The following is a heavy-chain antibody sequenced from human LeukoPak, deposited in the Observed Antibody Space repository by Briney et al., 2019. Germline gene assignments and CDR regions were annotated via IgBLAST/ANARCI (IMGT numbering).Heavy chain of an antibody. Sequence: PGGSLRLSCAASGFTFSSYAMHWVRQAPGKGLEYVSAISSNGGSTYYANSVKGRFTISRDNSKNTLYLQMGSLRAEDMAVYYCARGARDGYNSWGQGTLVTVSS. J-gene: IGHJ4*02. CDR1: GFTFSSYA. V-gene: IGHV3-64*01. CDR2: ISSNGGST. D-gene: IGHD5-24*01. CDR3: ARGARDGYNS.